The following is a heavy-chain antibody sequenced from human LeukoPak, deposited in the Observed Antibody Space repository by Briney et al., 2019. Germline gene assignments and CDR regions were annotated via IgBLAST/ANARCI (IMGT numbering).Heavy chain of an antibody. V-gene: IGHV1-2*02. CDR1: GYSFTGYY. Sequence: ASVKVSCKASGYSFTGYYMHWVRQAPGQGLEWMGWINPNSGGTNYAQKFQGRVTMTRDTSISTAYMELSRLRSDDTAVYYCAREGITGTNVNNWFDPWGQGTLVTVSS. D-gene: IGHD1-20*01. CDR3: AREGITGTNVNNWFDP. CDR2: INPNSGGT. J-gene: IGHJ5*02.